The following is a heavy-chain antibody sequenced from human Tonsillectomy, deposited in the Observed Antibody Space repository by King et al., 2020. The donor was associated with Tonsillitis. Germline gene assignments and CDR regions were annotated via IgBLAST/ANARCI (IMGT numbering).Heavy chain of an antibody. CDR2: IYYSGST. V-gene: IGHV4-59*01. Sequence: VQLQESGPGLVKPSETLSLTCTVSGGSISSYYWSWIRQPPGKGLESIGYIYYSGSTNYNPSLKSRVTISVDTSKNQFSLNLSSVTAADTAIYYCARGSYGDYLYFGYWGQGTLVTVSS. D-gene: IGHD4-17*01. J-gene: IGHJ4*02. CDR1: GGSISSYY. CDR3: ARGSYGDYLYFGY.